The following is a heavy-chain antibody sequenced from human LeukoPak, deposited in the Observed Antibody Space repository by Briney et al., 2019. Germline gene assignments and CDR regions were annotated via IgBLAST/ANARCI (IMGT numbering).Heavy chain of an antibody. V-gene: IGHV3-30*02. CDR1: GFIFSNYA. Sequence: GGSLRLSCAASGFIFSNYAMSWVRQAPGKGLEWVAFIRYHGRDKYYGDSVKGRFTISRDNSRNTLYLQMDSLRGEDTAVYYCANSPYGDWSFDFWGQGTLVTVSS. D-gene: IGHD4-17*01. CDR2: IRYHGRDK. J-gene: IGHJ4*02. CDR3: ANSPYGDWSFDF.